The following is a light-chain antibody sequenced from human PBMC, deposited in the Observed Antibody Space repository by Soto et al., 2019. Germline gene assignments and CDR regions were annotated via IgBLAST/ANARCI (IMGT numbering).Light chain of an antibody. CDR1: QSVAIY. J-gene: IGKJ1*01. Sequence: EIVLTQSPATLSLSPGERATLSCRASQSVAIYLAWYQQKPGQAPRLLIYDASNRATGIPARFSGSGSGTDFPLTISSLEPEDFAVYHCQQRNNWPRTFGQGTKVEIK. V-gene: IGKV3-11*01. CDR2: DAS. CDR3: QQRNNWPRT.